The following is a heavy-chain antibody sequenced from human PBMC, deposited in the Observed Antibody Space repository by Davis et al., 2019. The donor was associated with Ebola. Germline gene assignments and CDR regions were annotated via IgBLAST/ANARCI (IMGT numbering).Heavy chain of an antibody. CDR1: VYTFTDYN. J-gene: IGHJ4*02. V-gene: IGHV1-2*06. Sequence: ASVKVSCQASVYTFTDYNIHWMRQAPGQGLEWLGRVILKSGSTNYAQKFQGRVTMTRDTSISTVYMELSSLRYDDTADYYCARGHNYAHENWGQGTLVTVSS. D-gene: IGHD4-11*01. CDR3: ARGHNYAHEN. CDR2: VILKSGST.